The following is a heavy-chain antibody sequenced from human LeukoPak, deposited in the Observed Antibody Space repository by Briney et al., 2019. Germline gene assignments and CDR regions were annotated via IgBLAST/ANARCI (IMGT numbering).Heavy chain of an antibody. Sequence: PGGSLRLSCAASGFSFSTYGIHWVRQAPGKGLEWVAFISYDGSNKYYADSVKGRFTISRDNSKNTLYLQMNSLRAEDTAVYYCAKDREGYYDSRGLFDYWGQGTLVTVSS. D-gene: IGHD3-22*01. CDR1: GFSFSTYG. CDR2: ISYDGSNK. CDR3: AKDREGYYDSRGLFDY. J-gene: IGHJ4*02. V-gene: IGHV3-30*02.